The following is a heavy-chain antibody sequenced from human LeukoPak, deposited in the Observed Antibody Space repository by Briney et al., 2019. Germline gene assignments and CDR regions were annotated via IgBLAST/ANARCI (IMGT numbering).Heavy chain of an antibody. D-gene: IGHD5-12*01. J-gene: IGHJ4*02. V-gene: IGHV3-7*01. CDR1: GGSISSSSYY. CDR3: ERAIFEWLRPGGLFDY. Sequence: ETLSLTCTVSGGSISSSSYYWVWHREAPGKGLEGVANIKQDGSEKYYVESVKGRFPISRDNAKISLYLQMNRLRAEVTAVYYCERAIFEWLRPGGLFDYWGQGTLVTVSS. CDR2: IKQDGSEK.